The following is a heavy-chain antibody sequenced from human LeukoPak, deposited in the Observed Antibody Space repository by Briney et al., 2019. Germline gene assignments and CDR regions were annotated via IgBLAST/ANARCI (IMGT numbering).Heavy chain of an antibody. J-gene: IGHJ4*02. D-gene: IGHD5-18*01. CDR2: INHSGST. Sequence: PSETLSLTCAVYGGSFSGYYWSWIRQPPGKGLEWIGEINHSGSTNYNPSLKSRVTISVDTSKNQFSLKLNSVTAADMAVYYCAGYSYGLPFDYWGQGTLVTVSS. V-gene: IGHV4-34*01. CDR3: AGYSYGLPFDY. CDR1: GGSFSGYY.